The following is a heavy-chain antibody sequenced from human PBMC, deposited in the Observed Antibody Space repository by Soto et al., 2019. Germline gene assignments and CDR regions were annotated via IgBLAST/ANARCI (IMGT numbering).Heavy chain of an antibody. CDR2: IPSGGPT. V-gene: IGHV3-66*01. J-gene: IGHJ6*04. CDR1: GFTVSSKY. D-gene: IGHD2-15*01. CDR3: ARDDVLCDGGRCYGVALDV. Sequence: EVQLVESGGGLVQPGGSLRLSCAASGFTVSSKYMSWVRQAPGKGLEWVSLIPSGGPTYYADSVKGRFTISRDTSENTVHLQMDSLRAEDTAVYYGARDDVLCDGGRCYGVALDVWGKGTTVTVSS.